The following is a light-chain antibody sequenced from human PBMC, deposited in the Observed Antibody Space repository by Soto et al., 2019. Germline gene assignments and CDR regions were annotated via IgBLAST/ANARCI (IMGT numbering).Light chain of an antibody. CDR3: ARPDNWPLT. CDR2: DAS. Sequence: TLSSSPGERATLSCRASQSIDTYLAWYQQKPGQAPRLLIYDASDRATGIPARFSGSGSGTAFTLTISGLEPEDFALYYCARPDNWPLTFGGGTKVDIK. CDR1: QSIDTY. V-gene: IGKV3-11*01. J-gene: IGKJ4*01.